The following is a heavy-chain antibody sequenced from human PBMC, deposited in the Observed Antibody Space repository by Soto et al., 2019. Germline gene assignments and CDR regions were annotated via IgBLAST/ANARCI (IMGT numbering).Heavy chain of an antibody. D-gene: IGHD2-8*01. V-gene: IGHV4-59*01. Sequence: QVQLQESGPGLVKPSETLSLTCTVSGGSISSYYWSWIRQPPGKGLEWIGYIYYSGSTNYNPSLKSRVTISVDTSKNQFSLKLSSVTAADTAVYYCARGNGGYLDYWGQGTLVTVSS. CDR2: IYYSGST. J-gene: IGHJ4*02. CDR3: ARGNGGYLDY. CDR1: GGSISSYY.